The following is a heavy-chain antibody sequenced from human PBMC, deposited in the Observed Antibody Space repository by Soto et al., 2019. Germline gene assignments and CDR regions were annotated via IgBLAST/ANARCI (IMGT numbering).Heavy chain of an antibody. CDR1: GYTFTSYD. CDR3: AREKTSYGMDV. V-gene: IGHV1-8*01. Sequence: QVQLVQSGAEVKKPGASVKVSCKASGYTFTSYDINWVRQATGQGLEWMGWMKPNSGNTGYAQKFEASVTRTRNTSISTAYMELSSLRSEDTAVYYCAREKTSYGMDVWGQGTTVTVSS. CDR2: MKPNSGNT. J-gene: IGHJ6*02.